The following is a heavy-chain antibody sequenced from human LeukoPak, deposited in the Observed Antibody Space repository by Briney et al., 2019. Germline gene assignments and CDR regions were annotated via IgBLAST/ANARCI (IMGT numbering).Heavy chain of an antibody. D-gene: IGHD2/OR15-2a*01. CDR2: IYYSGST. CDR1: GDSISNYY. CDR3: ARAGKNSRTYDY. J-gene: IGHJ4*02. V-gene: IGHV4-59*12. Sequence: SGTLSLTCTVSGDSISNYYWSWIRQPPGKGPEWIGYIYYSGSTKYNPSLQSRVSISVDTSNNQFSLKLSSVTAADTAVYYCARAGKNSRTYDYWGQGTLVTVSS.